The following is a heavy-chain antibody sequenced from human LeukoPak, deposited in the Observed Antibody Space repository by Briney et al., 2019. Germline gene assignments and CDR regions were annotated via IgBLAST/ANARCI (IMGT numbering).Heavy chain of an antibody. J-gene: IGHJ4*02. V-gene: IGHV5-51*01. CDR1: GYSFTSYW. CDR2: IYPGDSDT. CDR3: ARRQDILTGYNFDY. Sequence: RHGESLKISCKGSGYSFTSYWIGWMRQMPGKGLEWMGIIYPGDSDTRYSPSFQGQVTISADKSISTAYLQWSSLKAADTAMYYCARRQDILTGYNFDYWGQGTLVTVSS. D-gene: IGHD3-9*01.